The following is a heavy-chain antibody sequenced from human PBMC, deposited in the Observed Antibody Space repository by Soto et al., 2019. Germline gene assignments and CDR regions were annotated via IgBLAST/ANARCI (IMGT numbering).Heavy chain of an antibody. V-gene: IGHV5-51*01. Sequence: PGESLKISCKGSGFSFTSYWIGWVRQMPGKGLECMGIIYPGDSDTRYSPSFQGQVTISADKSIRTAYLQWSSLKASDTAMYYCARRTSSGEDAFDIWGQGTMVTV. CDR2: IYPGDSDT. J-gene: IGHJ3*02. CDR1: GFSFTSYW. D-gene: IGHD3-22*01. CDR3: ARRTSSGEDAFDI.